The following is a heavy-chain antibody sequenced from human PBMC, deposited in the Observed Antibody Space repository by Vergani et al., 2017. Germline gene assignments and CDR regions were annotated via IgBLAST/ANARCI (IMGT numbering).Heavy chain of an antibody. CDR1: GFTFSSYA. D-gene: IGHD2-2*01. Sequence: QVQLVESGGGLVKPGGSLRLSCGASGFTFSSYAMHWVRQAPGKGLEWVAVISYDGSNKYYADSVKGRFTISRDDSKNTLYLQMNSLKTEDTAVYYCNTDVVPAAILGDYWGQGTLVTVSS. J-gene: IGHJ4*02. CDR3: NTDVVPAAILGDY. CDR2: ISYDGSNK. V-gene: IGHV3-30-3*01.